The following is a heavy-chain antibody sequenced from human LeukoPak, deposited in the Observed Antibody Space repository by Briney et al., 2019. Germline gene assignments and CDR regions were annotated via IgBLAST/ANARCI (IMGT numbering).Heavy chain of an antibody. V-gene: IGHV1-69*04. CDR2: IIPIFGIA. Sequence: GASVKVSCKASGGTSSSYAISWVRQAPGQGLEWMGRIIPIFGIANYAQKFQGRVTITADKSTSTAYMELSSLRSEDTAVYYCARAPKGATINWFDPWGQGTLVTVSS. D-gene: IGHD1-26*01. J-gene: IGHJ5*02. CDR1: GGTSSSYA. CDR3: ARAPKGATINWFDP.